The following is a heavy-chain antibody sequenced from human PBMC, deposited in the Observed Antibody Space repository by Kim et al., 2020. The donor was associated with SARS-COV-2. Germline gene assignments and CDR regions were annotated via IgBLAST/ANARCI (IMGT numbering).Heavy chain of an antibody. J-gene: IGHJ4*02. V-gene: IGHV4-34*01. CDR3: ARGGYYDTSGYWGY. D-gene: IGHD3-22*01. Sequence: NPSLKSRVTMSLDTSKKQFSLKLSSVTAADTAVYYCARGGYYDTSGYWGYWGQGTLVTVSS.